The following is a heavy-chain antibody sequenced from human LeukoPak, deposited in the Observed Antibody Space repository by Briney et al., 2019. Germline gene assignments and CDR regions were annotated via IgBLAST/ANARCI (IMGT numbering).Heavy chain of an antibody. D-gene: IGHD5-24*01. V-gene: IGHV4-59*08. CDR2: IYYSGST. Sequence: SETLSLTCTVSGGSISSYYWSWIRQPPGKGLEWIGYIYYSGSTNYNPSLKSRVTISVDTSKNQFSLKRSSVTAADTAVYYCARQEMATAYFDYWGQGTLVTVSS. J-gene: IGHJ4*02. CDR1: GGSISSYY. CDR3: ARQEMATAYFDY.